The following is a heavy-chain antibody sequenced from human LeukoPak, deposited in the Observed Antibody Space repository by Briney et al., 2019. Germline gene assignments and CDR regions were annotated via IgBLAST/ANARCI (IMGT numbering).Heavy chain of an antibody. CDR3: ARGLLGATTSYFDY. CDR1: GFTFSSYG. V-gene: IGHV3-30*02. J-gene: IGHJ4*02. Sequence: GGSLRLSCAASGFTFSSYGMHWVRQAPGKGLEWVAFIRYDGSNKYYADSVKGRFTISRDNSKNTLYLQMNSLRAEDTAVYYCARGLLGATTSYFDYWGQGTLVTVSS. CDR2: IRYDGSNK. D-gene: IGHD1-26*01.